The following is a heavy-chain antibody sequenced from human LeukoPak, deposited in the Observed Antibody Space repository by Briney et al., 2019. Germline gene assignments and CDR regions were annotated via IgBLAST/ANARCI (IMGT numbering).Heavy chain of an antibody. D-gene: IGHD3-10*01. V-gene: IGHV4-34*01. J-gene: IGHJ4*02. CDR2: INHSGST. CDR3: VRDRELNY. CDR1: GGSFSGHY. Sequence: PSETPSLTCAVYGGSFSGHYWSWIRQPPGKGLEWIGEINHSGSTNYNPSLKSRVSISVDTPKNQFSLKLSSVTAADAAVYYCVRDRELNYWGQGTLVTVSS.